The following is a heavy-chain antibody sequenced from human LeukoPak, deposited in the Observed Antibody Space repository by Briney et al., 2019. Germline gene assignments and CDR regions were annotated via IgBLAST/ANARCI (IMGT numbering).Heavy chain of an antibody. CDR2: ISYDGSNK. D-gene: IGHD3-22*01. CDR1: GFTFSSYA. J-gene: IGHJ4*02. CDR3: ARDLYYYDSSGGYYFDY. Sequence: QPGRSLRLSCAASGFTFSSYAMPWVRQAPGKGLEWVAVISYDGSNKYYADSVKGRFTISRDNSKNTLYLQMNSLRAEDTAVYYCARDLYYYDSSGGYYFDYWGQGTLVTISS. V-gene: IGHV3-30-3*01.